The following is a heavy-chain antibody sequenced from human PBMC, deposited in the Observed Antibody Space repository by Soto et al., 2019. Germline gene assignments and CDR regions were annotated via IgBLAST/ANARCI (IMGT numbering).Heavy chain of an antibody. D-gene: IGHD6-13*01. CDR2: INSSSSYT. CDR1: GFTCSDYY. J-gene: IGHJ2*01. Sequence: GGSLRLCWAASGFTCSDYYMSWIRQAPGKGLEWVSYINSSSSYTNYADSVKGRFTISRDNAKNSLYLQMNSLRAEDTAVYYCARIIVAAGGRRYFDLWGRGTLVTVSS. CDR3: ARIIVAAGGRRYFDL. V-gene: IGHV3-11*03.